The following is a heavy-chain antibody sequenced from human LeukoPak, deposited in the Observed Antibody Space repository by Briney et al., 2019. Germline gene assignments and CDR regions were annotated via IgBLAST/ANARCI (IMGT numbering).Heavy chain of an antibody. CDR3: ARQGCSGGSCLDAFDI. D-gene: IGHD2-15*01. J-gene: IGHJ3*02. V-gene: IGHV4-61*03. Sequence: PSQTLSLTCTVSGGSISSGGYYWTWIRQPPGKGLEWIGYMYYSGSPNYNPSLKSRVTISVDTSKNHFSLKLASVTAADTAVYYCARQGCSGGSCLDAFDIWGQGTMVTVSS. CDR1: GGSISSGGYY. CDR2: MYYSGSP.